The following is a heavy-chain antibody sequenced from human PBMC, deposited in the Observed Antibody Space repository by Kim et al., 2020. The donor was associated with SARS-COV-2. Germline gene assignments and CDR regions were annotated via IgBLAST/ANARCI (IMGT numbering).Heavy chain of an antibody. CDR3: ERDGSITSPSSYYYYMDV. Sequence: ASVKVSCKASGYTFSNYGFTWVRQAPGQGLEWMGWISAHNGNTIYAQKFQGRVTMTTDTSTSTVTMELRSLTFDDTAVFYCERDGSITSPSSYYYYMDVWGTGTTVIVPS. CDR2: ISAHNGNT. J-gene: IGHJ6*03. CDR1: GYTFSNYG. D-gene: IGHD3-10*01. V-gene: IGHV1-18*01.